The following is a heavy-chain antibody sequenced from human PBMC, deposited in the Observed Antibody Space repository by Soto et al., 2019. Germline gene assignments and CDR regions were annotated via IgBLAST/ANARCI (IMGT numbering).Heavy chain of an antibody. CDR1: GGSISSYY. CDR3: ARGTSAIFGVVTKYYYYYYMDV. V-gene: IGHV4-59*12. CDR2: IYYSGST. Sequence: SETLSLTCTVSGGSISSYYWTWIRQPPGKGLEWIGYIYYSGSTNYNPSLKSRVTISVDTSKNQFSLKLSSVTAADTAVYYCARGTSAIFGVVTKYYYYYYMDVWGKGTTVNVSS. D-gene: IGHD3-3*01. J-gene: IGHJ6*03.